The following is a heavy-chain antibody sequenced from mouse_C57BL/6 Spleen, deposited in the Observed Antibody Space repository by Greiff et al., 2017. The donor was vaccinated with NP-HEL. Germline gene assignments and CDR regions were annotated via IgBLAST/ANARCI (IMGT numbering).Heavy chain of an antibody. CDR2: IYPGDGDT. CDR1: GYAFSSSW. J-gene: IGHJ4*01. V-gene: IGHV1-82*01. Sequence: LVESGPELVKPGASVKISCKASGYAFSSSWMNWVKQRPGKGLEWIGRIYPGDGDTNYNGKFKGKATLTADKSSSTAYMQLSSPTSEDSAVYFCARKGNYGAMDYWGQGTSVTVSS. CDR3: ARKGNYGAMDY. D-gene: IGHD2-1*01.